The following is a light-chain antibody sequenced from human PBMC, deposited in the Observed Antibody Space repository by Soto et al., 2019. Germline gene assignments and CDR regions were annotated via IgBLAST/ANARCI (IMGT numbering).Light chain of an antibody. CDR1: QSISHW. J-gene: IGKJ1*01. Sequence: DIQMTQSPATLSASVGDSVTITCRASQSISHWLAWYQQKPGKAPKFLIYDASFLESGVPSRFSGSGSGTEFTLTISSLQPDDFATYYCQQYDSVLGTFGPGTKV. V-gene: IGKV1-5*01. CDR2: DAS. CDR3: QQYDSVLGT.